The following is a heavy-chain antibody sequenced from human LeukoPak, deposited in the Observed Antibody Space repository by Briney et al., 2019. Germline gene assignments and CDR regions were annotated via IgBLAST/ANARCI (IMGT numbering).Heavy chain of an antibody. D-gene: IGHD6-6*01. Sequence: PGGSLRLSCVASGVTLSNYAMSWARQAPGKGLEWVSGISSSGSGGSTYYADSVKGRFTISRDNSKNTLYLQMNSLRAEDTAVYYCAKVCAGSSSPPAFDYWGQGTLVTVSS. V-gene: IGHV3-23*01. CDR2: ISSSGSGGST. CDR1: GVTLSNYA. CDR3: AKVCAGSSSPPAFDY. J-gene: IGHJ4*02.